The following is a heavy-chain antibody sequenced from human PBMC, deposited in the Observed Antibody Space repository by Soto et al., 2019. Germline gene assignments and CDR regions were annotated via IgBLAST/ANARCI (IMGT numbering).Heavy chain of an antibody. J-gene: IGHJ4*02. V-gene: IGHV3-9*01. CDR2: ISWNSGGI. D-gene: IGHD2-15*01. Sequence: GGSLRLSCAASGFTFDDYAMHWVRQAPGKGLEWVSGISWNSGGIGYADSVKGRFTISRDNAKNSLYLQMNSLRAEDTALYYCAKDKKDRVNGGSCYDYWGQGTLVTVSS. CDR1: GFTFDDYA. CDR3: AKDKKDRVNGGSCYDY.